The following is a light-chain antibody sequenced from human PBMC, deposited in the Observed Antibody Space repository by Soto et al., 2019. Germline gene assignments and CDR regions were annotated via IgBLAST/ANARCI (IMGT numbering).Light chain of an antibody. CDR1: ESVRSSY. V-gene: IGKV3-20*01. CDR3: QQYGSSPYT. J-gene: IGKJ2*01. CDR2: GAS. Sequence: EIVLTQSPGTLSLSPGERATLSCRASESVRSSYLAWYQQKPGQAPRLLIYGASTRATGIPDRFTGSGSGTDFTLSVSRLEPEDFAVYLCQQYGSSPYTFGQGTKLEIK.